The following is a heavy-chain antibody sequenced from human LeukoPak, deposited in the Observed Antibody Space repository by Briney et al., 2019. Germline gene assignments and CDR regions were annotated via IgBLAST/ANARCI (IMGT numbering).Heavy chain of an antibody. Sequence: ASVKVSCKASGYTFTNHGIIWVRQAPGQGLEWMGWISPYNGNTNYTQRLQGRVAMTTDTFTSTAYMELRSLKSDDTAVYYCAREFSGITYDYWGQGTLVTVSS. CDR3: AREFSGITYDY. CDR2: ISPYNGNT. V-gene: IGHV1-18*01. J-gene: IGHJ4*02. CDR1: GYTFTNHG. D-gene: IGHD5-12*01.